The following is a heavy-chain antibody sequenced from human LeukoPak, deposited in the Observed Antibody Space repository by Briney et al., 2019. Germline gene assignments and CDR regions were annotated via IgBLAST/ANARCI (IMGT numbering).Heavy chain of an antibody. D-gene: IGHD2-21*02. CDR2: ISSTSSYI. V-gene: IGHV3-21*01. J-gene: IGHJ4*02. CDR3: ARGLCGGDCYDY. Sequence: GGSLRLSCAASGFTFSSLFMNWVRQAPGKGLEWVSSISSTSSYIYYADAVKGRFTISRDNAKNSVYLQMKSLRAEDTAVYYCARGLCGGDCYDYWGQGALVTVSS. CDR1: GFTFSSLF.